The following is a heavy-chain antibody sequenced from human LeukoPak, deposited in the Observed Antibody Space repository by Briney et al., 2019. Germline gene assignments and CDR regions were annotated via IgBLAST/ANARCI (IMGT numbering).Heavy chain of an antibody. Sequence: QPGGSLRLSCAASGFTFSSYWMNWARQAPGKGLEWVASINHNGNVNYYVDSVKGRFTISRDNAKNSLYLQMSSLRAEDTAVYFCARGGGLDVWGQGTLVTVSS. CDR1: GFTFSSYW. V-gene: IGHV3-7*03. J-gene: IGHJ4*02. CDR3: ARGGGLDV. D-gene: IGHD3/OR15-3a*01. CDR2: INHNGNVN.